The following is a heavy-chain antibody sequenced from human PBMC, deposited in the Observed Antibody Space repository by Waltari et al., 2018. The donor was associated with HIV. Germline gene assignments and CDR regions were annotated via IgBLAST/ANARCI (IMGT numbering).Heavy chain of an antibody. J-gene: IGHJ3*02. D-gene: IGHD1-1*01. Sequence: EVQLVESGGGLVRPGGSLRLSCAASGFTVSRHHMGWVRQTPGKGLEYVSVMYSGGTTHYADSVNGRLTISRDSSKSALYLQMNTLRAEDTALYYCARVDRAGTTSGWYVFDIWGQGTMVTVSS. CDR1: GFTVSRHH. CDR3: ARVDRAGTTSGWYVFDI. CDR2: MYSGGTT. V-gene: IGHV3-66*01.